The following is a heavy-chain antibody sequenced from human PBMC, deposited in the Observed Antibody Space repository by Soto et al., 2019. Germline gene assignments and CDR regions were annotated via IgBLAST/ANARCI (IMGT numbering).Heavy chain of an antibody. D-gene: IGHD3-22*01. CDR1: GGSTSSGASS. V-gene: IGHV4-30-2*01. J-gene: IGHJ3*02. Sequence: TLSPNFAGFGGSTSSGASSWSWIRQPPGKGLEWIGYMYHSGSTYYNPSLKSRVTISVDTSKNQFSLNLSSVTAADTAVYYCARRSVVALNDVFDIWGQGTMVS. CDR3: ARRSVVALNDVFDI. CDR2: MYHSGST.